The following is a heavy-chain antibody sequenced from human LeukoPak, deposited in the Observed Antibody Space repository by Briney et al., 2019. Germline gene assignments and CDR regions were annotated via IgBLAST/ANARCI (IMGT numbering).Heavy chain of an antibody. CDR3: ARDLDTYVVLTAYDTFDI. D-gene: IGHD2-21*02. J-gene: IGHJ3*02. V-gene: IGHV3-7*01. CDR1: GFTFSNYW. CDR2: IKPSGSEK. Sequence: GGSLRLSCEGSGFTFSNYWMTWVRQAPEKGLEWVANIKPSGSEKHYADSVEGQFTISRDNAKNSLYLQMNSLRAEDTAVYYCARDLDTYVVLTAYDTFDIWGQGTMVTVSS.